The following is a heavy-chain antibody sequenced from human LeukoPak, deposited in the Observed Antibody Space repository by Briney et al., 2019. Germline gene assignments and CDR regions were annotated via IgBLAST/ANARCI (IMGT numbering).Heavy chain of an antibody. D-gene: IGHD3-3*01. CDR3: ARSGIYYDFWSGYFTWFDP. Sequence: SETLSLTCTVSGGSISSHYWSWIRQPPGKGLEWIGYIYYSGSTNYNPSLKSRVTISVDTSKNQFSLKLSSVTAADTAVYYCARSGIYYDFWSGYFTWFDPWAQGTLVTVSS. J-gene: IGHJ5*02. V-gene: IGHV4-59*11. CDR2: IYYSGST. CDR1: GGSISSHY.